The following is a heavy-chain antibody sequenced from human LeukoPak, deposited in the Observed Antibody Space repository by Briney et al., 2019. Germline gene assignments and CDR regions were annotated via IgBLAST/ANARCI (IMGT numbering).Heavy chain of an antibody. Sequence: PSETLSLTCTVSGGSISTYYWTWIRQPPGKGLEWIGYIYYDGVTNYNPSLKSRVTISVDMSKNQFSLKLSSVTAADTAVYYCARGAGLFDYWGQGTLVTVSS. CDR1: GGSISTYY. J-gene: IGHJ4*02. V-gene: IGHV4-59*01. CDR3: ARGAGLFDY. CDR2: IYYDGVT.